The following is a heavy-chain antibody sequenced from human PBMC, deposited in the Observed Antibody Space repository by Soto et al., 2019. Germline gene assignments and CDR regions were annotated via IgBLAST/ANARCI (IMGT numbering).Heavy chain of an antibody. CDR1: GFTFSSYA. J-gene: IGHJ1*01. V-gene: IGHV3-23*01. Sequence: EVQLLESGGGLVQPGGSLRLSCAASGFTFSSYAMSWVRQAPGKGLEWVSAISGSGGSTYYADSVKGRFTISRDNSKNTLYLQMNSLRAEDTAVYYCAKDRVSGSYRAEYFQHCGQGTLVTVSS. D-gene: IGHD1-26*01. CDR2: ISGSGGST. CDR3: AKDRVSGSYRAEYFQH.